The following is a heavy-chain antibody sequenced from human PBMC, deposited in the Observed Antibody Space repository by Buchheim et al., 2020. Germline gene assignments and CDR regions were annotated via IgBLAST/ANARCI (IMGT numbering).Heavy chain of an antibody. CDR1: GFTFSSYA. V-gene: IGHV3-30*04. Sequence: QVQLVESGGGVVQPGRSLRLSCAASGFTFSSYAMHWVRQAPGKGLEWVAVISYDGSNKYYADSVKGRFTISRDNSKNTLYPQMNSLRAEDTAVYYCARAWGYYDSSGYSDYWGQGTL. J-gene: IGHJ4*02. D-gene: IGHD3-22*01. CDR2: ISYDGSNK. CDR3: ARAWGYYDSSGYSDY.